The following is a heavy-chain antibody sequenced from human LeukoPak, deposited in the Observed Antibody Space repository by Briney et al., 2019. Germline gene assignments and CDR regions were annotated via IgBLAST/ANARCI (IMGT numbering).Heavy chain of an antibody. CDR1: GFTFSIYA. D-gene: IGHD6-6*01. CDR2: ISSDGSNK. V-gene: IGHV3-30-3*01. J-gene: IGHJ1*01. Sequence: GGSLRLSCAASGFTFSIYAMHWVREAPGRGLEWVAFISSDGSNKYYAASVKGRFNISRDNSKNTLYLQMNSLRDGATAVYYCDPHDSSYHFCGQGPLVTVSS. CDR3: DPHDSSYHF.